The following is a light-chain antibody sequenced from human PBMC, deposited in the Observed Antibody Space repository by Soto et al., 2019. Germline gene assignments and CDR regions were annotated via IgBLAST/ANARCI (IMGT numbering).Light chain of an antibody. J-gene: IGLJ1*01. CDR1: SSDFGSYNL. Sequence: QSVLTQPAPVSGSPGQSITISCPGTSSDFGSYNLVSWYQQHPGKAPKLMIYEVSKRPSGVSNRFSGSKSGNTASLTISGLQAEDEADYYCCSYAGSSTFLYVFGTGTKVTVL. CDR3: CSYAGSSTFLYV. V-gene: IGLV2-23*02. CDR2: EVS.